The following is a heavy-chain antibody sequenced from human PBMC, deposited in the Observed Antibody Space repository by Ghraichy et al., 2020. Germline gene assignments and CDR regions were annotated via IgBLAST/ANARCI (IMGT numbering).Heavy chain of an antibody. D-gene: IGHD2-15*01. CDR3: ATRTPCGGNTCDGNGY. CDR1: GFTFSSYS. Sequence: GGSLRLSCAASGFTFSSYSMHWVRQAPGKGLEWVSDINSNRGTIYYADSVKGRFTISRDNSKNSLYLQMNSLRAEDTAVYYCATRTPCGGNTCDGNGYWGQGTLVTVSS. CDR2: INSNRGTI. J-gene: IGHJ4*02. V-gene: IGHV3-23*01.